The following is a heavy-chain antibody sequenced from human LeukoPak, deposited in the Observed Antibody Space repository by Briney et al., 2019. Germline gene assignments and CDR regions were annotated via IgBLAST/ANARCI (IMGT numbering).Heavy chain of an antibody. Sequence: ASVKVSCKASGYTFTSYYMHWVRQAPGQGLEWMGIINPSGGSTSYAQKFQGRVTMTRDTSTSTLYMELSSLRSEDTAVYYCASILLNGAFDIWGQGTMVTVSS. CDR2: INPSGGST. V-gene: IGHV1-46*03. CDR1: GYTFTSYY. J-gene: IGHJ3*02. CDR3: ASILLNGAFDI. D-gene: IGHD2-21*01.